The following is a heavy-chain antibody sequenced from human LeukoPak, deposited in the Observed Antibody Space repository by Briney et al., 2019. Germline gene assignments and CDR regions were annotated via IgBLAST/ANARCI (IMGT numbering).Heavy chain of an antibody. J-gene: IGHJ5*02. CDR3: ARDSREIVVVPAATPPHNWFDP. CDR1: GYTFTSYG. Sequence: ASVKVSCKASGYTFTSYGISWVRQAPGQGLEWMGWISAYNGNTNYAQKLQGRVTMTTDTSTSTAYMELRSLSSDDTAVYYCARDSREIVVVPAATPPHNWFDPWGQGTLVTVSS. D-gene: IGHD2-2*01. V-gene: IGHV1-18*01. CDR2: ISAYNGNT.